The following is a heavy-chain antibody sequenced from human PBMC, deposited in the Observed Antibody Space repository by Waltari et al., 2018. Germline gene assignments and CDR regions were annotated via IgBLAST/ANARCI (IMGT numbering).Heavy chain of an antibody. CDR3: ARDRDGYTSLDY. CDR1: GFVVSTNY. D-gene: IGHD5-12*01. V-gene: IGHV3-66*02. Sequence: EVQLVESGVGLVQPGGSLRLSCAASGFVVSTNYMTWVRPAPGTGLGWVSILYSGGSTHDADSVKGRFTISRDNSKNTLYLQMNSLRVEDTAVYYCARDRDGYTSLDYWGQGTLVTVSS. CDR2: LYSGGST. J-gene: IGHJ4*02.